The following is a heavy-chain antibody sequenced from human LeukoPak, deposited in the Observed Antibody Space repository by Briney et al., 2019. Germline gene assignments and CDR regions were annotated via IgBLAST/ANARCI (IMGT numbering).Heavy chain of an antibody. D-gene: IGHD5-18*01. Sequence: PSETLSLTCTVSGGSISSSSYYWGWIRQPPGKGLEWIGSIYYSGSTYYNPSLKSRVTISVDTSKNQFSLKLSSVTAADTAVYYCASLAVTAMAPDDYWGQGTLVTVSS. CDR1: GGSISSSSYY. CDR2: IYYSGST. CDR3: ASLAVTAMAPDDY. V-gene: IGHV4-39*01. J-gene: IGHJ4*02.